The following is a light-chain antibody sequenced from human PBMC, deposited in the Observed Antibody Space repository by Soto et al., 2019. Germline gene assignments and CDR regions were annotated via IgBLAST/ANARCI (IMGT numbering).Light chain of an antibody. CDR3: QQYNRNTWS. CDR2: GAS. Sequence: DIQMTQSPSTLSASVGGRFTITWRASQIVGTWLAWYQQKPGKAPKLLIYGASNLESGVPSRFSGSGYGTEFTLTITTLQPDDFATYFCQQYNRNTWSFGPGTKVDIK. J-gene: IGKJ1*01. CDR1: QIVGTW. V-gene: IGKV1-5*01.